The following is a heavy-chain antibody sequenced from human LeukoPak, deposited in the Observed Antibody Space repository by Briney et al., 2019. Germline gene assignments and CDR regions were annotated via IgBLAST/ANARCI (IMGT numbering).Heavy chain of an antibody. CDR2: INSDGSGT. V-gene: IGHV3-74*01. D-gene: IGHD6-13*01. Sequence: PGGSLRLSCAASGFTFSSYWMHWVRQAPGKGLVWVSRINSDGSGTSYADSVKGRFTISRDNAKSTLFLQMNSLRAEDTAVYYCARDGSSWATWFDSWGQGTLVTVSS. J-gene: IGHJ5*01. CDR3: ARDGSSWATWFDS. CDR1: GFTFSSYW.